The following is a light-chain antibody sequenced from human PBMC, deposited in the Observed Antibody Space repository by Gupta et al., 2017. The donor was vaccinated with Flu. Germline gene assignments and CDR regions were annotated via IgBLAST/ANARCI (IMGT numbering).Light chain of an antibody. Sequence: SYELPQPPSVSVSPGQTASITRSGHGLGGKFVCWYQQKPGQSPVLVIYEGSKRPSGIPDRFSGSNSGNTATLTISGTQPMDEADYYCQVWDSGTALFGGGTKVIVL. V-gene: IGLV3-1*01. CDR2: EGS. J-gene: IGLJ3*02. CDR3: QVWDSGTAL. CDR1: GLGGKF.